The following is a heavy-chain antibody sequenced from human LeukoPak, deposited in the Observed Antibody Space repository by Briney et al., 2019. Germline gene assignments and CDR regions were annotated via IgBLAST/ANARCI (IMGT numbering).Heavy chain of an antibody. CDR3: ARDQVDYDFWSGYKRCYFDY. Sequence: GGSLRLSCAASGFTFRNYWMSWVRQAPGKGLEWVANIKEDGSVKYFVDSVKGRFTISRDNAKNSVYLQMNSLRAEDTAVYYCARDQVDYDFWSGYKRCYFDYWGQGTLVTVSS. CDR2: IKEDGSVK. D-gene: IGHD3-3*01. CDR1: GFTFRNYW. V-gene: IGHV3-7*01. J-gene: IGHJ4*02.